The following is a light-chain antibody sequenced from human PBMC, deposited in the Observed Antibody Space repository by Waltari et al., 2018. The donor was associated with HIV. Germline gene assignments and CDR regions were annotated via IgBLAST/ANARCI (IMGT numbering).Light chain of an antibody. V-gene: IGKV4-1*01. J-gene: IGKJ4*01. Sequence: DIVMTKSPDSLAVSLGERATIKCQSSQTVFYSSNNKNYLSWYQKRAGQPPKLIIYWASSRQSVVPDRFSGSGSGTDFTLTISSLQAEDVAVYFCQQTYTIPPTFGGGTKVEIK. CDR2: WAS. CDR1: QTVFYSSNNKNY. CDR3: QQTYTIPPT.